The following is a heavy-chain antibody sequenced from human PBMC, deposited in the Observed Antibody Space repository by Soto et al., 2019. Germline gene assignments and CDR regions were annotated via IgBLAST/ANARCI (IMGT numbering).Heavy chain of an antibody. D-gene: IGHD1-7*01. CDR1: GFTFSSYG. Sequence: QVQLVESGGGVVQPGRSLRLSCAASGFTFSSYGMHWVRQAPGKGLGWVAAIWYDGSNKYYADSVKGRFTISRDNSKNTLSLQMNSLRAEDTAVYYCAREGHWNYEDYWGQGTLVTVSS. CDR2: IWYDGSNK. CDR3: AREGHWNYEDY. V-gene: IGHV3-33*01. J-gene: IGHJ4*02.